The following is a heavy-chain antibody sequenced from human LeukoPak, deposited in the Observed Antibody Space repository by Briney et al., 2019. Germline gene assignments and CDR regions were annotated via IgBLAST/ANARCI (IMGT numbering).Heavy chain of an antibody. CDR2: INHSGST. V-gene: IGHV4-34*01. CDR3: ANSGSYSRPNWFDP. J-gene: IGHJ5*02. D-gene: IGHD1-26*01. CDR1: GGSFSGYY. Sequence: SETLSLTCAVYGGSFSGYYWSWIRQPPGKGLEWIGEINHSGSTYYNPSLKSRVTISVDTSKNQFSLKLSSVTAADTAVYYCANSGSYSRPNWFDPWGQGTLVTVSS.